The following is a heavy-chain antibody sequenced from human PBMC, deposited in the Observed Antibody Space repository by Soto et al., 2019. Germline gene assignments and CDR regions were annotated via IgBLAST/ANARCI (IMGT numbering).Heavy chain of an antibody. CDR3: AKRITVRAYYYGSIGYYRGRGWFVP. CDR2: INPSGGST. Sequence: ASVKVSCKASGYTFTSYYMHWVRQAPGQALEWMGIINPSGGSTSYAQKFQGRVTMTRDTSTSTVYMELSSLRSEDTAVYYCAKRITVRAYYYGSIGYYRGRGWFVPCCQGSRFTV. CDR1: GYTFTSYY. J-gene: IGHJ5*02. D-gene: IGHD3-22*01. V-gene: IGHV1-46*01.